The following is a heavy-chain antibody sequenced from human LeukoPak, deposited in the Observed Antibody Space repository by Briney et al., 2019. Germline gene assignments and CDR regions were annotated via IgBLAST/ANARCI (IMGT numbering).Heavy chain of an antibody. D-gene: IGHD6-13*01. Sequence: GGSLRLSCAASGFTFSSYAMSRVRQAPGKGLEWVSAISGSGGSTYYADSVKGRFTISRGNSKNTLYLQMNSLRAEDTAAYYCAKDIAAAGNWGQGTLVTVSS. CDR3: AKDIAAAGN. CDR1: GFTFSSYA. V-gene: IGHV3-23*01. CDR2: ISGSGGST. J-gene: IGHJ4*02.